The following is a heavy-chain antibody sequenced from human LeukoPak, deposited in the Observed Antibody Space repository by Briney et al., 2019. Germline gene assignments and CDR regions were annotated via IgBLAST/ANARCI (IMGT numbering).Heavy chain of an antibody. V-gene: IGHV4-34*01. J-gene: IGHJ4*02. CDR1: GGCFSGYY. CDR2: INHSGST. CDR3: ARRSGGYYYGSGSYYYY. Sequence: PSETLSLTCAVYGGCFSGYYWSWIRQPPGKGLEWIGEINHSGSTNYNPSLKSRVTISVDTSKNQFSLKLSSVTAADTAVYYCARRSGGYYYGSGSYYYYWGQGTLVTVSS. D-gene: IGHD3-10*01.